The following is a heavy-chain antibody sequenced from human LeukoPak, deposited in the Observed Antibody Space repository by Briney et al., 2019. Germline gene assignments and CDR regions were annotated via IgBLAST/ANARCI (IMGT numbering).Heavy chain of an antibody. CDR1: GFTFSDHW. J-gene: IGHJ4*02. Sequence: GGSQRLSCAASGFTFSDHWMSWVRQVPGKGLEWVADIKKDGSEKNEVDSAKGRFTISRDNAKNSLYLEMNSLRAEDTAVYYCARDPSYGARCDYLDYWGQGALVTVSS. D-gene: IGHD4/OR15-4a*01. CDR2: IKKDGSEK. V-gene: IGHV3-7*01. CDR3: ARDPSYGARCDYLDY.